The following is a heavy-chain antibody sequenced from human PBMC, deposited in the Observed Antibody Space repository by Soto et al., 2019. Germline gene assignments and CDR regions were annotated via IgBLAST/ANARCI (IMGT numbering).Heavy chain of an antibody. D-gene: IGHD5-18*01. Sequence: ASVKVSCKASGYTFTSYGISWVRQAPGQGLEWMGWISAYNGNTNYAQKLQGRVTMTTDTSTSTAYMELRSLRSDDTAVYYCAREGGSGYSYWRSYFDYWGQGTLVTVSS. CDR1: GYTFTSYG. V-gene: IGHV1-18*01. J-gene: IGHJ4*02. CDR2: ISAYNGNT. CDR3: AREGGSGYSYWRSYFDY.